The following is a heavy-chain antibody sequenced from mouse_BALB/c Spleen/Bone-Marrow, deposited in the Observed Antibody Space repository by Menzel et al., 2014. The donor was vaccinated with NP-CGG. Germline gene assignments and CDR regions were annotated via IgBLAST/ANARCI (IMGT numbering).Heavy chain of an antibody. Sequence: VQLQQSGPQLVRPGASVKISCKASGYSFTSYWMHWVKQRPGQGLEWIGMIDPSDSETRLNQKFKDKATLTVDKSSSTAYMQLSSPTSEDSAVYYCARPRYDYDDAMDYWGRGTSVTVSS. J-gene: IGHJ4*01. D-gene: IGHD2-4*01. V-gene: IGHV1S126*01. CDR3: ARPRYDYDDAMDY. CDR1: GYSFTSYW. CDR2: IDPSDSET.